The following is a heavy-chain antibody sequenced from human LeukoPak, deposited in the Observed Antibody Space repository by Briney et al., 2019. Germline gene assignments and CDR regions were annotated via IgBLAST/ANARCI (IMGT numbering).Heavy chain of an antibody. J-gene: IGHJ4*02. Sequence: PGGSLRLSCAASGFTFSSYGMHWVRQAPGKGLEWVAFIRYDGSNKYYADSVKGRFTISGDNSKNTLYLQMNSLRAEDTAVYYCAKPQNPPSSGWYVGYFDYWGQGTLVTVSS. V-gene: IGHV3-30*02. CDR2: IRYDGSNK. CDR3: AKPQNPPSSGWYVGYFDY. D-gene: IGHD6-19*01. CDR1: GFTFSSYG.